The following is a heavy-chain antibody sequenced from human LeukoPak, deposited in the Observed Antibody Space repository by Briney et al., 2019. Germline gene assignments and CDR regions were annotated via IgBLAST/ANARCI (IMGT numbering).Heavy chain of an antibody. CDR1: GGSISSSSHY. Sequence: SSETLSLTCTVSGGSISSSSHYWGWIRQSPGKGLEWIGSIYYSGTIYYNPSLKSRVTISVDTSKNKFSLKLSSVTAADTAIYYCATTTIRLGYWGQGTLVTVSS. CDR2: IYYSGTI. J-gene: IGHJ4*02. V-gene: IGHV4-39*07. CDR3: ATTTIRLGY. D-gene: IGHD1-26*01.